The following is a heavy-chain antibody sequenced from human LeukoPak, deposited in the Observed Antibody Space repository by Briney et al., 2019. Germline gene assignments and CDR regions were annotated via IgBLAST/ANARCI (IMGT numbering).Heavy chain of an antibody. CDR1: GFTFSGYW. Sequence: PGGSLRLSCAASGFTFSGYWMNWVRQAPGKGLEWVANIKQDGSEKYYVGSAKGRFTISRDNAKNSLYLQMNSLRGEDTAVYYCARAMEPYYDSNGCDYWGQGTLVTVSA. D-gene: IGHD3-22*01. CDR2: IKQDGSEK. V-gene: IGHV3-7*01. CDR3: ARAMEPYYDSNGCDY. J-gene: IGHJ4*02.